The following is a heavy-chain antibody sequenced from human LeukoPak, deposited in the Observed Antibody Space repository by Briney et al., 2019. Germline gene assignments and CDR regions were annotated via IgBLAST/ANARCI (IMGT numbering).Heavy chain of an antibody. D-gene: IGHD3-22*01. J-gene: IGHJ4*02. Sequence: ASVKVSCKASGYTFTSYGISWVRQAPGQGLEWMGWISAYNGNTNYAQKLQGRVTMTTDTSTSTAYMELRSLRSDDTAVYYCARWPFYDSSGYVDYWGQGTLVTVSP. CDR1: GYTFTSYG. V-gene: IGHV1-18*01. CDR2: ISAYNGNT. CDR3: ARWPFYDSSGYVDY.